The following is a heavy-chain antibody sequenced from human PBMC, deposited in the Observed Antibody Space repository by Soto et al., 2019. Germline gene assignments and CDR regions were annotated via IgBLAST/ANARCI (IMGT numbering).Heavy chain of an antibody. D-gene: IGHD3-3*01. CDR1: GDSITNSGYF. CDR2: IYYSGTT. CDR3: ARVARFALYFDY. J-gene: IGHJ4*02. Sequence: PSETLSLTCTVSGDSITNSGYFWAWIRQPPGKGLEWIGSIYYSGTTYSHPSLNSRVTVSVDTSKNQFSLKLFSLTAADTAVYYCARVARFALYFDYWGQGTLLIVSS. V-gene: IGHV4-39*02.